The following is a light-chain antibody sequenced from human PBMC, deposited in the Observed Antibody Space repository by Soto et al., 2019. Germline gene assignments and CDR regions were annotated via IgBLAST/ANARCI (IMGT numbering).Light chain of an antibody. CDR2: GAS. Sequence: EIVLTQSPGTLSLSPGERATLSCRASQSISSSYLAWYQQKPGQAPRLLIYGASSRATGIPDRFSDSESGTDFTLTISRLEPEDFAVYYCQQYGSSPLFAFGPGTKVDIK. J-gene: IGKJ3*01. CDR3: QQYGSSPLFA. CDR1: QSISSSY. V-gene: IGKV3-20*01.